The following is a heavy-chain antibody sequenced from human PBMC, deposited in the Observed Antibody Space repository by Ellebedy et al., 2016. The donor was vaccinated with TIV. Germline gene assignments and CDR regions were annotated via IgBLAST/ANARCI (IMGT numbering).Heavy chain of an antibody. CDR1: GFTFSTYA. CDR3: ARGEVATICDY. Sequence: GESLKIPCAASGFTFSTYAMHWVRQAPGKGLEWVAVLSNDGSTKYYADSVKGRITISRDNSKNTLYLQMNTLRAEDTALYYCARGEVATICDYWGQGTLVTVSS. CDR2: LSNDGSTK. V-gene: IGHV3-30-3*01. J-gene: IGHJ4*02. D-gene: IGHD5-24*01.